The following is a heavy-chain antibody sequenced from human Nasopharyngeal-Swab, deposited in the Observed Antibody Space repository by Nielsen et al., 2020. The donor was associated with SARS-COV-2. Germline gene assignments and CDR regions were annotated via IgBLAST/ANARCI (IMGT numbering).Heavy chain of an antibody. Sequence: SETLSLTCTVSGGSISSGGYYWSWIRQPPGKGLEWIGEINHSGSTNYNPSLKSRVTISVDTSKNQFSLKLSSVTAADTAVYYCARGHYRSYYYDSSGYYYFFDYWGQGTLVTVSS. J-gene: IGHJ4*02. D-gene: IGHD3-22*01. CDR3: ARGHYRSYYYDSSGYYYFFDY. V-gene: IGHV4-39*07. CDR1: GGSISSGGYY. CDR2: INHSGST.